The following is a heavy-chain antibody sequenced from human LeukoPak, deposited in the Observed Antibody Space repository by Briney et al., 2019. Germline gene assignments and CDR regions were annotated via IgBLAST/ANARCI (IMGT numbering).Heavy chain of an antibody. CDR3: AKTYVWGSYAFDI. J-gene: IGHJ3*02. V-gene: IGHV3-30*02. D-gene: IGHD3-16*01. CDR1: GFTFSSYG. CDR2: IRYDGSNK. Sequence: GGSLRLSCAASGFTFSSYGMHWVRQAPGKGLEGVAFIRYDGSNKYYADSVKGRFTISRDNSKNTLYLQMNSLRAEDTAVYYCAKTYVWGSYAFDIWGQGTMVTVSS.